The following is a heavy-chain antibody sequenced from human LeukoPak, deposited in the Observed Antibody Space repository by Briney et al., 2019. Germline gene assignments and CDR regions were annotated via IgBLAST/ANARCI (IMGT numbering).Heavy chain of an antibody. J-gene: IGHJ4*02. CDR2: IHPGDSDT. CDR3: ARHFGTAAVISPLSLRTDY. D-gene: IGHD6-25*01. Sequence: GESLKVSCRTSGYSFTTYWIGWVRQMPGKGLEWMGLIHPGDSDTRYSPSFQGQVIISADKSINTAYLQWSGLKASDTAMYYCARHFGTAAVISPLSLRTDYWGQGTLVTVSS. CDR1: GYSFTTYW. V-gene: IGHV5-51*01.